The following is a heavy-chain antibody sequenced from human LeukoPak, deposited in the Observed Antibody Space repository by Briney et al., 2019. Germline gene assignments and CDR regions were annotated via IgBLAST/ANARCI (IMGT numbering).Heavy chain of an antibody. D-gene: IGHD6-19*01. J-gene: IGHJ4*02. CDR3: ARPSSGWSGFDY. CDR2: IYYSGSS. V-gene: IGHV4-39*01. Sequence: PSETLSLTCTVSGGSISSSSYYWGRIPPPQGMELVWIGSIYYSGSSYYNPSLKSRVTISVDTSKNQFSLKLSSVTAADTAVYYCARPSSGWSGFDYWGQGTLVTVS. CDR1: GGSISSSSYY.